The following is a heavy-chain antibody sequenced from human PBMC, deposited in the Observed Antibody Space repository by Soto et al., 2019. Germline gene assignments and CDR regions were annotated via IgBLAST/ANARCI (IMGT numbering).Heavy chain of an antibody. D-gene: IGHD2-2*01. V-gene: IGHV4-34*01. CDR1: GGSFSGYY. Sequence: SETLSLTCAVYGGSFSGYYWSWIRQPPGKGLEWIGEINHSGSTNYNPSLKSRVTTSVDTSKNQFSLKLSSVTAADTAVYYCARGVVVPAAKGHAFDIWGQGTMVTV. J-gene: IGHJ3*02. CDR3: ARGVVVPAAKGHAFDI. CDR2: INHSGST.